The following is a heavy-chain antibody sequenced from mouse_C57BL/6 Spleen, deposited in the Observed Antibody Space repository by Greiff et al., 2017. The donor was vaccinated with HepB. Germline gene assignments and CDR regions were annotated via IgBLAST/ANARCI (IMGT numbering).Heavy chain of an antibody. J-gene: IGHJ3*01. V-gene: IGHV5-17*01. D-gene: IGHD2-4*01. CDR1: GFTFSDYG. CDR2: ISSGSSTI. CDR3: ARRELRQDWFAY. Sequence: EVKLMESGGGLVKPGGSLKLSCAASGFTFSDYGMHWVRQAPEKGLEWVAYISSGSSTIYYADTVKGRFTISRDNAKNTLFLQMTSLRSEDTAMYYFARRELRQDWFAYWGQGTLVTVSA.